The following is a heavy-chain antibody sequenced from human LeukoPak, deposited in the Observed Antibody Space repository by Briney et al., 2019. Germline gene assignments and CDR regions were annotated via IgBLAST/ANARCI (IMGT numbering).Heavy chain of an antibody. CDR2: INYSETT. J-gene: IGHJ4*02. V-gene: IGHV4-59*08. D-gene: IGHD6-13*01. CDR1: NGSINTYF. CDR3: ARALRSQGAAAGTGYLDS. Sequence: SETLSLTCNVSNGSINTYFWTWIRQPPGRGLEWIGIINYSETTRYNPSLKSRVTLSVDTSKNLFSLKLDSVTAADTAVYFCARALRSQGAAAGTGYLDSWGQGALVTVSS.